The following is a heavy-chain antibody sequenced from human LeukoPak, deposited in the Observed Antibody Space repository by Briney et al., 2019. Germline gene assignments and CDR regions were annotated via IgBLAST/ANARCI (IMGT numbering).Heavy chain of an antibody. Sequence: SETPSLTCTVSGGSISSYYWSWIRQPPGKGLEWIGYIYYSGSTNYNPSLKSRVTISVDTSKNQFSLKLSSVTAADTAVYYCARLEYGILTGYPYYFDYWGQGTLVTVSS. J-gene: IGHJ4*02. CDR3: ARLEYGILTGYPYYFDY. V-gene: IGHV4-59*08. CDR2: IYYSGST. D-gene: IGHD3-9*01. CDR1: GGSISSYY.